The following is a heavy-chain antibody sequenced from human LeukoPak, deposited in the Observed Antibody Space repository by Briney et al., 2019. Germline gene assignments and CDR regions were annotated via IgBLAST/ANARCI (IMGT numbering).Heavy chain of an antibody. CDR3: ARTKSTMVRGVIIYYFDY. CDR2: IYYSGST. Sequence: SETLSLTCAVSGGSISSGGYSWSWIRQPPGKGLEWIGYIYYSGSTYYNPSLKSRVTISVDKSKNQFSLKLSSVTAAGTAVYYCARTKSTMVRGVIIYYFDYWGQGTLVTVSS. V-gene: IGHV4-30-4*07. J-gene: IGHJ4*02. CDR1: GGSISSGGYS. D-gene: IGHD3-10*01.